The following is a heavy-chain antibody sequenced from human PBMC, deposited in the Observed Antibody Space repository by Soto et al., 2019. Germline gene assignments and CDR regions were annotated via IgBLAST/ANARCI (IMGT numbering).Heavy chain of an antibody. J-gene: IGHJ5*02. CDR2: VFYTGST. CDR1: GGSLSSYH. D-gene: IGHD1-26*01. CDR3: ARSYSGTFYGYDT. V-gene: IGHV4-59*01. Sequence: LSLTCTVSGGSLSSYHWSWIRQSPGKGLEWIGYVFYTGSTKYNPALKRRVTISVDTSKNQFSLKLSSVSAADTGLYYCARSYSGTFYGYDTWGQGILVTVSS.